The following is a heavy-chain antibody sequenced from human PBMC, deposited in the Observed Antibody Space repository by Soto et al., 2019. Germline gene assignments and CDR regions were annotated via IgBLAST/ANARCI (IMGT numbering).Heavy chain of an antibody. CDR2: IIPIFGTA. J-gene: IGHJ4*02. Sequence: QVQLVQSGAEVKKPGSSVKVSCKASGGTFSSYAISWVRQAPGQGLEWMGGIIPIFGTANYAQKFHGRVTITADESTSTAYMELSSLRSEDTAVYYCARGSITIFGVGHYFDSWGQGTLVTVSS. V-gene: IGHV1-69*01. CDR1: GGTFSSYA. CDR3: ARGSITIFGVGHYFDS. D-gene: IGHD3-3*01.